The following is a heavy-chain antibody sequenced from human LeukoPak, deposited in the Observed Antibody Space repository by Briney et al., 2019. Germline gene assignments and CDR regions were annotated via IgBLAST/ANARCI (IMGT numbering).Heavy chain of an antibody. CDR1: GGSISSGGYY. CDR2: IYYSGST. D-gene: IGHD3-10*01. J-gene: IGHJ4*02. Sequence: KPSETLSLTCTVSGGSISSGGYYWSWIRQHPGKGLEWIGYIYYSGSTYYNPSLKSRVTISVDTSKNQFPLKLSSVTAADTAVYYCARETAMVRGVKIPTNFDYWGQGTLVTVSS. CDR3: ARETAMVRGVKIPTNFDY. V-gene: IGHV4-31*03.